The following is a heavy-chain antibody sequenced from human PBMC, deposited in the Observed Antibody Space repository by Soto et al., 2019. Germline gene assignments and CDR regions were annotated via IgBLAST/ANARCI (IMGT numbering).Heavy chain of an antibody. CDR1: GGSISSSSYY. J-gene: IGHJ5*02. Sequence: QLQLQESGPGLVKPSETLSLTCTVSGGSISSSSYYWGWIRQPPGKGLEWIGSIYYSGSTYYNPSLKSRVTISVDTSKNQFSLKLSSVTAADTAVYYCARHATHYCSSTSCSQRGWFDPWGQGTLVTVSS. CDR2: IYYSGST. D-gene: IGHD2-2*01. V-gene: IGHV4-39*01. CDR3: ARHATHYCSSTSCSQRGWFDP.